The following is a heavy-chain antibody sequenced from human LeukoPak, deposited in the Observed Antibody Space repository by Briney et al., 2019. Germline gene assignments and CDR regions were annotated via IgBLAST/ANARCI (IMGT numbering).Heavy chain of an antibody. Sequence: PGGSLRLSCAASGFTFSSYAMSWVRQAPGKGLEWVSGVSASGATTYYADPVKGRFTISRDNSKDTLFLQMNSLRAEDAALYYCAKLPPTTSGGRFDNWGQGTLVTVSS. D-gene: IGHD1-1*01. J-gene: IGHJ4*02. CDR1: GFTFSSYA. CDR2: VSASGATT. V-gene: IGHV3-23*01. CDR3: AKLPPTTSGGRFDN.